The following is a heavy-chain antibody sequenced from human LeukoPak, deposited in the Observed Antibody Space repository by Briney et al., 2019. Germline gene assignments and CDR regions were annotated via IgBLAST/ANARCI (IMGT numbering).Heavy chain of an antibody. CDR1: GYSFTSYW. CDR2: IYPGDSDT. V-gene: IGHV5-51*01. D-gene: IGHD3-22*01. J-gene: IGHJ3*02. CDR3: ARPKSGQTYYYDSSGYRDAFDI. Sequence: GESLKISCKGSGYSFTSYWIGWVRQMPGKGLEWMGIIYPGDSDTRYSPSFQGQVTISADKSISTAYLQWSSLKASDTAMYYCARPKSGQTYYYDSSGYRDAFDIWGRGTMVTVSS.